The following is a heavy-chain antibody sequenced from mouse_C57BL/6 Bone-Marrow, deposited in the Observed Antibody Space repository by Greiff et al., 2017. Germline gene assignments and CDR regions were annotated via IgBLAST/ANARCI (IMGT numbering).Heavy chain of an antibody. V-gene: IGHV1-74*01. CDR1: GYTFTSYW. D-gene: IGHD1-1*01. J-gene: IGHJ4*01. CDR3: AIGGNYYGSIYAMDY. CDR2: IHPSDSDT. Sequence: VKLMESGAELVKPGASVKVSCKASGYTFTSYWMHWVKQRPGQGLEWIGRIHPSDSDTNYNQKFKGKATLTVDKSSSTAYMQLSSLTSEDSAVYYCAIGGNYYGSIYAMDYWGQGTSVTVSS.